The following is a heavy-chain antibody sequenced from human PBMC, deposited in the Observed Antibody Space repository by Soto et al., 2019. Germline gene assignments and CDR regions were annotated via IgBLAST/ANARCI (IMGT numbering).Heavy chain of an antibody. V-gene: IGHV1-2*02. D-gene: IGHD6-19*01. CDR2: INPNSGDT. CDR3: ARREQWLENFDY. J-gene: IGHJ4*02. CDR1: GYTFTGYY. Sequence: QVQLVQSGAEMKKPGASVKVSCKTSGYTFTGYYIHWIRQAPGQGLEWMGWINPNSGDTNYSQDFQGRVTMTSDTSFTTAYVELTRLRSDDTAVYYCARREQWLENFDYWGQGTLVTVSS.